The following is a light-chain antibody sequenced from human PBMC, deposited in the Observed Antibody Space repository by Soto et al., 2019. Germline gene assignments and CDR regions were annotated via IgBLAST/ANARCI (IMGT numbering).Light chain of an antibody. CDR1: QDISND. J-gene: IGKJ1*01. Sequence: DIQMTQSPSSLSASVGDRVTITCRATQDISNDLAWYQQKPGKVPNLLIYAASTLQSGVPSRFSGSGSGTDFTLTISSLQPEDVSTYYCQKYNSAPPWTFGQGTKVEI. V-gene: IGKV1-27*01. CDR3: QKYNSAPPWT. CDR2: AAS.